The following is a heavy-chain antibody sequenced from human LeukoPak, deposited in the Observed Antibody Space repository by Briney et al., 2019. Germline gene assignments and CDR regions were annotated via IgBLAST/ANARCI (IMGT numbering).Heavy chain of an antibody. Sequence: PGGSLRLSCAASGFPFSGYWTDWVRQAPGKGMEWVANTKQDGSEQYYADSVKGRFTISRDNAKNALYLQMSSLRAEDTAVYYCSRSLEYWGQGALVTVSS. V-gene: IGHV3-7*01. CDR2: TKQDGSEQ. CDR1: GFPFSGYW. J-gene: IGHJ4*02. CDR3: SRSLEY.